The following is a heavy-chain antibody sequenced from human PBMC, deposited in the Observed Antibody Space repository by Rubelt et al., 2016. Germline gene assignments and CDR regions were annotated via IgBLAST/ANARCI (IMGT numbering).Heavy chain of an antibody. CDR3: ARAYFGSGNNWFDP. J-gene: IGHJ5*02. CDR2: VYYNGST. V-gene: IGHV4-59*11. D-gene: IGHD3-10*01. Sequence: QVLLQESGPGLVKPSETLSLTCAVAGSSINSHYWSWIRQPPGKGLQWIGNVYYNGSTEYNPSLQSRANISVDTSKNQFSRNLNSVTAAYTAVYYCARAYFGSGNNWFDPLGQGALVTVPS. CDR1: GSSINSHY.